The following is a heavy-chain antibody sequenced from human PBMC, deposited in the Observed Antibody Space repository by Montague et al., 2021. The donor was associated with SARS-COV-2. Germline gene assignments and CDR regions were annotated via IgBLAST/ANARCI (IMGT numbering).Heavy chain of an antibody. J-gene: IGHJ6*03. Sequence: SETLSLTCAVFNGSFSSFYWNWIRQPPGKGLEWIGKISHGGSSYXXSSLKIRVTISVDTYKKQFSLNLRSVTAADTAVYYCACGDENGSGYMDVWGKGTTVTVSS. D-gene: IGHD1-26*01. CDR2: ISHGGSS. V-gene: IGHV4-34*01. CDR1: NGSFSSFY. CDR3: ACGDENGSGYMDV.